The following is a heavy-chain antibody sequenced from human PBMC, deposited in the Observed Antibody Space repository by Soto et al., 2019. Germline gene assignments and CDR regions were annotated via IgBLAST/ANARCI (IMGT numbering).Heavy chain of an antibody. CDR2: IYYSGTI. CDR3: ARHLAVSGTFKWFDP. V-gene: IGHV4-61*08. CDR1: GGSVRSGDCY. J-gene: IGHJ5*02. Sequence: SENLSLTCTVSGGSVRSGDCYWSWIRQPPGKGLEWIGNIYYSGTIDYSPSLKSRVTISVDASKNQFSLKLSSVTAADTAVYYCARHLAVSGTFKWFDPWCQGPFVTVFS. D-gene: IGHD6-13*01.